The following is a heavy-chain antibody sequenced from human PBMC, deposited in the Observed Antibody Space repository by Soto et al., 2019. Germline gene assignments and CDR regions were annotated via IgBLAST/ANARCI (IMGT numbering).Heavy chain of an antibody. CDR3: ARSYDFWSGYSYPTYYFDY. J-gene: IGHJ4*02. Sequence: SETLSLTCTVSGGSISSGGYYWSWIRQHPGKGLEWIGYIYYSGSTYYNPSLKSRVTISVDTSKNQFSLKLSSVTAADTAVYYCARSYDFWSGYSYPTYYFDYWGQGTLVTVSS. CDR2: IYYSGST. D-gene: IGHD3-3*01. CDR1: GGSISSGGYY. V-gene: IGHV4-31*03.